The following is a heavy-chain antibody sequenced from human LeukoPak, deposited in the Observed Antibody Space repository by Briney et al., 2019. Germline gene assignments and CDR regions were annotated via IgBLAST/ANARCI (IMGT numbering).Heavy chain of an antibody. D-gene: IGHD3-22*01. CDR1: GFTLTDYY. V-gene: IGHV3-11*01. CDR2: IDSSGTII. J-gene: IGHJ4*02. Sequence: PGGSLRLSCAASGFTLTDYYMSWIRQATGKGLEWLSYIDSSGTIIYSADSVKGRFTISRDNAKNSLYLQMNSLRAEDTAVYYCARGFYSHDSSAFQNWGQGTLVTVSS. CDR3: ARGFYSHDSSAFQN.